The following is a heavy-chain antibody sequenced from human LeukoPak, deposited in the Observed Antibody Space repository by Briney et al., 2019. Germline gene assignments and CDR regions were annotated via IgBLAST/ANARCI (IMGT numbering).Heavy chain of an antibody. CDR2: IYYSGST. CDR1: GGSISSYY. Sequence: SETLSLTCTVSGGSISSYYWSWIRQPPGKGLEWIGYIYYSGSTNYNPSLKSRVTISVDTSKNQFSLKLSSVTAADTAVYYCARQYLGAGWSNYYYYYMDVWGKGITVTVSS. CDR3: ARQYLGAGWSNYYYYYMDV. J-gene: IGHJ6*03. D-gene: IGHD2-15*01. V-gene: IGHV4-59*08.